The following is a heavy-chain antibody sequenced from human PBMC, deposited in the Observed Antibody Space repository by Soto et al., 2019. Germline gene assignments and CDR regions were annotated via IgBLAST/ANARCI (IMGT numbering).Heavy chain of an antibody. J-gene: IGHJ6*02. CDR2: ISAGNGNT. CDR3: GRDPVNHDILTRTYGMDV. V-gene: IGHV1-3*01. CDR1: GYTFTRYA. D-gene: IGHD3-9*01. Sequence: QVQVVQSGAEVKKPGASVKVSCKASGYTFTRYAMHWVRQAPGQRLEWMGWISAGNGNTKYSQKFQGRVTITRDTSASTVYMELSSLRSEDTAVYYCGRDPVNHDILTRTYGMDVWGQGTTVTVSS.